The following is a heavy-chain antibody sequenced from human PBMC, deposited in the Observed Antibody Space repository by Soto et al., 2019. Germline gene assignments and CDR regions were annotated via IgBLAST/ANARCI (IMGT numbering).Heavy chain of an antibody. Sequence: GGSLRLSCAASGFTFSSYAMHWVRQAPGKGLEYVSAISSSGGSTYYADSVKGRFTISRDNSKNTLYLQMNSLRAEDTAVYYCAKVPQVLDYGSGYWGQGTLVTVSS. V-gene: IGHV3-64*02. CDR2: ISSSGGST. CDR3: AKVPQVLDYGSGY. J-gene: IGHJ4*02. D-gene: IGHD4-17*01. CDR1: GFTFSSYA.